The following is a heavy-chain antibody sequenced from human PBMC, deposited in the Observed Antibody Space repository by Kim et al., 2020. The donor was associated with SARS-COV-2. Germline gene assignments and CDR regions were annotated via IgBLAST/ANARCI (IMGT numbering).Heavy chain of an antibody. J-gene: IGHJ4*02. CDR2: INPNSGGT. CDR1: GYTFTGYY. D-gene: IGHD5-18*01. CDR3: ARDRTGYRAPDGY. Sequence: ASVKVSCKASGYTFTGYYMHWVRQAPGQGLEWMGWINPNSGGTNYAQKFQGRVTMTRDTSISTAYMELSRLRSDDTAVYYCARDRTGYRAPDGYWGQGTLVTVSS. V-gene: IGHV1-2*02.